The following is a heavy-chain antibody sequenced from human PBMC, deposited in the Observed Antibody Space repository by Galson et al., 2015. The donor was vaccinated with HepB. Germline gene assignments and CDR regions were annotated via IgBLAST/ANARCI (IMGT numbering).Heavy chain of an antibody. CDR1: GFTFTNFA. J-gene: IGHJ6*02. CDR3: AKHQPRRGVPSYCFGMDV. CDR2: TVGPGGDT. Sequence: SLRLSCAASGFTFTNFAISWVRQAPGKGLEWVSATVGPGGDTFYADSVKGRFTISRDLSKNTLYLQMKRLSSVDTAVYYCAKHQPRRGVPSYCFGMDVWGQGTAVTVYS. D-gene: IGHD2-2*01. V-gene: IGHV3-23*01.